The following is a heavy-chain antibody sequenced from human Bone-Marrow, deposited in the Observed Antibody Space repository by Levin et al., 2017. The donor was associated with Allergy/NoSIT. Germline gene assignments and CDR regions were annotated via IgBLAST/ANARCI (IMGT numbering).Heavy chain of an antibody. Sequence: LSLPCAASGFTVSSTYMSWVRQAPGKGPEWGSVIYSGGSTYYADSVKGRFTISRDNSKNTLYLQMNSLRAEDTAVYYCARGWFGELLSHWGQGTLVTVSS. CDR3: ARGWFGELLSH. CDR1: GFTVSSTY. D-gene: IGHD3-10*01. CDR2: IYSGGST. J-gene: IGHJ4*02. V-gene: IGHV3-53*01.